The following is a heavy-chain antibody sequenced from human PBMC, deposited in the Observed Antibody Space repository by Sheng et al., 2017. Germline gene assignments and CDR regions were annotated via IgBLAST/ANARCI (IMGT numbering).Heavy chain of an antibody. J-gene: IGHJ4*02. CDR2: ISGGGGNT. Sequence: EVQLLESGGGLVQPGGSLRLSCAASGFTFSDYAMSWVRQAPGKGLEWVSTISGGGGNTYYANSVKGRFTISRDNSKNTLYLQMNSLRAEDTAVYYCARGIAWLVLDYWGQGTLVTVSS. CDR3: ARGIAWLVLDY. CDR1: GFTFSDYA. D-gene: IGHD6-19*01. V-gene: IGHV3-23*01.